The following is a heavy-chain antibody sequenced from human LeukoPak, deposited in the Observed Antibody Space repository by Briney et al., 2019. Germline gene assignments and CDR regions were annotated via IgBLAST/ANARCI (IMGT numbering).Heavy chain of an antibody. D-gene: IGHD6-19*01. J-gene: IGHJ4*02. V-gene: IGHV3-11*06. Sequence: GGSLRLSCAASGFTFSDYYMSWIRQAPGKGLEWISYMSSSTTYTNYADSVKGRFTISRDNSKNTVYLQMSSLRADDTAVYYCARHLYNSGWYYYFDYWGQGTLVTVSS. CDR2: MSSSTTYT. CDR3: ARHLYNSGWYYYFDY. CDR1: GFTFSDYY.